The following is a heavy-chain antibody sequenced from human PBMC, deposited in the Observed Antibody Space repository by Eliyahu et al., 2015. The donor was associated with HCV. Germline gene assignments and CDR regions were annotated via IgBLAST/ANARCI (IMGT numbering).Heavy chain of an antibody. CDR2: ISYSGST. V-gene: IGHV4-30-4*01. Sequence: QVQLQESGPGLVKPSQTLSLTCTVSGGSFSSGASYCNWIRQPPGKGLEWIGYISYSGSTDHNPSLKNRVTISVDTSKKQFSLKLSSVTAADTAVYYCARAPWSIYYYAMDVWGQGTTVTVSS. CDR1: GGSFSSGASY. J-gene: IGHJ6*02. D-gene: IGHD1-1*01. CDR3: ARAPWSIYYYAMDV.